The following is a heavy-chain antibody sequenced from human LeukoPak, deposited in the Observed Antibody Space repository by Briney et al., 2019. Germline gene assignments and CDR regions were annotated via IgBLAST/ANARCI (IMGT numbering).Heavy chain of an antibody. J-gene: IGHJ5*02. CDR1: GYTFTGYY. Sequence: ASVKVSCKASGYTFTGYYMHWVRQAPGQGLEWMGWINPNSGGTNYAQKFQGRVTMTRDTSISAAYMELSRLRSDDTAVYYCARAWYSSGWFTSSDLSWFDPWGQGTLVTVSS. D-gene: IGHD6-19*01. CDR3: ARAWYSSGWFTSSDLSWFDP. V-gene: IGHV1-2*02. CDR2: INPNSGGT.